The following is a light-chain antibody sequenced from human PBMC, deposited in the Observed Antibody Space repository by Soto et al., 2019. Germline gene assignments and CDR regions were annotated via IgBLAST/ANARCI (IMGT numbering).Light chain of an antibody. V-gene: IGLV2-14*03. CDR2: DVS. Sequence: QSALTQPASVSGSPGQSITISCTGTSSDVGSYNYVSWYQQHPGKAPKLMIYDVSNRPSGVSNRFSGSKSGNTASLTISGLQAEDEAEYYCNSYTGSSTPYVFGTGTKVTVL. CDR3: NSYTGSSTPYV. CDR1: SSDVGSYNY. J-gene: IGLJ1*01.